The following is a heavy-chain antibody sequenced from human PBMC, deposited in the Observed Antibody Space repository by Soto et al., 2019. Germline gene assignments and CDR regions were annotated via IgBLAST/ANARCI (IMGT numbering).Heavy chain of an antibody. V-gene: IGHV3-53*04. D-gene: IGHD3-10*01. Sequence: GGSLRLSCAASGFSVSSNYMSWVRQAPGKGLEWVSVIYSGGSTYYADSVKGRFTISRHNSNNTLYLQMNSLRAEDTAVYYCARPAWGLWFGYMDVWGKGTTVTVSS. CDR3: ARPAWGLWFGYMDV. CDR1: GFSVSSNY. CDR2: IYSGGST. J-gene: IGHJ6*03.